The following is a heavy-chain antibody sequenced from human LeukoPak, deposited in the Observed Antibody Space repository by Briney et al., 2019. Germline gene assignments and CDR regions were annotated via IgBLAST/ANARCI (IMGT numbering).Heavy chain of an antibody. J-gene: IGHJ6*03. CDR1: GFTFSDYY. CDR3: ARDRLSRITTVRGGYMDV. CDR2: ISSSGSTI. Sequence: GGSLRLSCAASGFTFSDYYMSWIRRAPGKGLEWVSYISSSGSTIYYADSVKGRFTISRDNAKNSLYLQMNSLRAEDTAVYYCARDRLSRITTVRGGYMDVWGKGTAVTVSS. D-gene: IGHD3-10*01. V-gene: IGHV3-11*01.